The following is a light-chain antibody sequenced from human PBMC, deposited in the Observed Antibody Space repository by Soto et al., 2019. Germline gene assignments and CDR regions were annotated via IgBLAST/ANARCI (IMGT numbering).Light chain of an antibody. CDR1: SSNIGAGCD. CDR3: QSYDTSLSGPVV. V-gene: IGLV1-40*01. CDR2: GNT. Sequence: QSVLTQPPSVSGAPGQRVTMSCTGSSSNIGAGCDVHWYQHLPGTAPKLLIYGNTNRPSGVPDRFSGSKSGTSASLAITGLXAXXXXXXXXQSYDTSLSGPVVFGGGTKLTVL. J-gene: IGLJ2*01.